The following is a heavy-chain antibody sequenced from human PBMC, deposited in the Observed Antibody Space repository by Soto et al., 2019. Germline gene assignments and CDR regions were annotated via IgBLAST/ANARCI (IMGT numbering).Heavy chain of an antibody. J-gene: IGHJ6*02. CDR2: IKQDGSEK. Sequence: GGSLRLSCAASGFTFGSYWISWFRQSPCKWLEWVANIKQDGSEKYYVDSVKGRFTISRDNAKNSLYLQMNSLRAEDTAVYYCARARVVPAAIMYYYYGMDVWGQGTTVTVSS. D-gene: IGHD2-2*02. V-gene: IGHV3-7*01. CDR1: GFTFGSYW. CDR3: ARARVVPAAIMYYYYGMDV.